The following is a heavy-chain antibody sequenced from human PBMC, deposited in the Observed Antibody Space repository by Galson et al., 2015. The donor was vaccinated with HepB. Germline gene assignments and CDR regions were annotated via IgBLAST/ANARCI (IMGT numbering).Heavy chain of an antibody. CDR1: GFTFDDYA. CDR3: AKDISHYYDSSGYHIRSLDY. V-gene: IGHV3-9*01. Sequence: SLRLSCAASGFTFDDYAMHWVRQAPGKGLEWVSGISWNSGSIGYADSVKGRFTISRDNAKNSLYLQMNSLRAEDTALYYCAKDISHYYDSSGYHIRSLDYWGQGTLVTVSS. CDR2: ISWNSGSI. J-gene: IGHJ4*02. D-gene: IGHD3-22*01.